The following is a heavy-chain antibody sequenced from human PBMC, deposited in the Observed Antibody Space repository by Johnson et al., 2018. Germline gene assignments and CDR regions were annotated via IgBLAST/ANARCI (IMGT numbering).Heavy chain of an antibody. CDR1: GFTFSSFV. J-gene: IGHJ6*03. D-gene: IGHD4-17*01. Sequence: VQLVESGGGLVQPGGSLRLSCRASGFTFSSFVLSWVRQAPGKGLEWVAVIWYDESNKYYVDSVKGRFTISRDNSKNTLYLQMNSLKPEDKAVYYCAKATAYGDYADSYMDVWGKGTTVTVSS. V-gene: IGHV3-33*03. CDR3: AKATAYGDYADSYMDV. CDR2: IWYDESNK.